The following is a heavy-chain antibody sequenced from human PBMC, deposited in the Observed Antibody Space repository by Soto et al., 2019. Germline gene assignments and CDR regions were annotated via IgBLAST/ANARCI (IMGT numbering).Heavy chain of an antibody. Sequence: QVQLVQSGAGVKKPGASVKVSCKASGYTFSNYGISWVRQAPGQGLEWMGWISASNGNANYAQKLQGRVTRTTDTSSSTAYMELRSLRSDDTAVYYCARDRSSSWYQADAFDIWGQGTMVIVSA. V-gene: IGHV1-18*01. D-gene: IGHD6-13*01. J-gene: IGHJ3*02. CDR3: ARDRSSSWYQADAFDI. CDR2: ISASNGNA. CDR1: GYTFSNYG.